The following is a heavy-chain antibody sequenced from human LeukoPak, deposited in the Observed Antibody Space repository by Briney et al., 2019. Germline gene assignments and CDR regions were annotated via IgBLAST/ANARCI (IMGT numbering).Heavy chain of an antibody. CDR2: IIPILGIA. D-gene: IGHD4-11*01. Sequence: SVKVSCKASGCTFSSYTISLVRQAPGQGLEWMGRIIPILGIANYAQKFQGRVTITADKSTTTAYMELSSLRSEDTAVYYCASDYSNYALDYWGQGTLVTVSS. J-gene: IGHJ4*02. CDR3: ASDYSNYALDY. V-gene: IGHV1-69*02. CDR1: GCTFSSYT.